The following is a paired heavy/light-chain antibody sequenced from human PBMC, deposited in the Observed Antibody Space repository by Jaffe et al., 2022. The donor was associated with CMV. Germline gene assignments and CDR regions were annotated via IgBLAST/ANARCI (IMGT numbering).Heavy chain of an antibody. CDR3: AGGVRSPMES. Sequence: QVQLQQWGAGLLKPSETLSLTCAVSGGSFSGHYWSWIRQPPGKGLEWIGEIFHSGSISYNPSLKSRLTISVDTSKNQFSLTLSSVTAADTAIYYCAGGVRSPMESWGQGTLVTVSS. D-gene: IGHD3-3*01. V-gene: IGHV4-34*02. CDR2: IFHSGSI. J-gene: IGHJ5*02. CDR1: GGSFSGHY.
Light chain of an antibody. CDR2: GAS. CDR3: QQYGSSVRT. CDR1: QRVSSNY. Sequence: EIVLTQSPGTLSLSPGERATLSCRASQRVSSNYLAWCQQKPGQAPRLLIYGASIRAAGIPERFSGSGSGTDFTLTISRLEPEDFAVYYCQQYGSSVRTFGQGTKVEIK. V-gene: IGKV3-20*01. J-gene: IGKJ1*01.